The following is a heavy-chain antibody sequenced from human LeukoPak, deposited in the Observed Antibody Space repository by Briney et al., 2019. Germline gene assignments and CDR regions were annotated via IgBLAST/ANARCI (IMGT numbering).Heavy chain of an antibody. D-gene: IGHD6-13*01. CDR3: VKSIAAAGNY. CDR2: ISGSGRGGST. CDR1: GFTVSSNY. J-gene: IGHJ4*02. Sequence: GGSLRLSCAASGFTVSSNYMSWVRQAPGKGLEWVSNISGSGRGGSTYYAGSVKGRFTISRDNSKNTLYLQMNSLRAEDTAIYYCVKSIAAAGNYWGQGTLVTVSS. V-gene: IGHV3-23*01.